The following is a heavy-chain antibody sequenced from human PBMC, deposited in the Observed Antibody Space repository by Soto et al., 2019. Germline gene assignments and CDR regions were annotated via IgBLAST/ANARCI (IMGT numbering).Heavy chain of an antibody. CDR1: RYTFRSFG. D-gene: IGHD3-10*01. Sequence: ASVKVSFKASRYTFRSFGGGWVGQAPGQGLEGVGWINPNSGHTEYAQKLQGRVTVTADTSTSTAYMEVGSLRSDDTAVYYCARVYNYGSGSYLMPSSCYFDFWGPGTRVTVS. CDR3: ARVYNYGSGSYLMPSSCYFDF. CDR2: INPNSGHT. J-gene: IGHJ4*02. V-gene: IGHV1-18*01.